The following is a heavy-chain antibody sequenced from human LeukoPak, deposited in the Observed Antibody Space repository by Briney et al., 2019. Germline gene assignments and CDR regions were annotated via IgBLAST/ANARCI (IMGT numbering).Heavy chain of an antibody. CDR1: GGSITSYY. D-gene: IGHD3-22*01. J-gene: IGHJ3*02. Sequence: SETLSLTCTVSGGSITSYYWSWIRQPAGKGLEWMGRIYTSGSTNHNPSLKSRVSMSIDTSKNQFSLKLRSVTAADTAVYYCAREHDSSGYSNAFDIWGQGTMVTVSS. V-gene: IGHV4-4*07. CDR2: IYTSGST. CDR3: AREHDSSGYSNAFDI.